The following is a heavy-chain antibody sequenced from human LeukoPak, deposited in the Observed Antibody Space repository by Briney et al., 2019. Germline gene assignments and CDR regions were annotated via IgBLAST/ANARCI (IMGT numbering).Heavy chain of an antibody. CDR1: GGSISSGGYS. CDR2: IYHSGST. Sequence: SQTLSLTCAVSGGSISSGGYSWSWIRQPPGKGLEWIGYIYHSGSTYYNPSLKSRVTISVDTSKNQFSLKLSSVTAADTAVYYCARGSDIVVVPAAPFDYWGQGTLVTVSS. CDR3: ARGSDIVVVPAAPFDY. D-gene: IGHD2-2*01. J-gene: IGHJ4*02. V-gene: IGHV4-30-2*01.